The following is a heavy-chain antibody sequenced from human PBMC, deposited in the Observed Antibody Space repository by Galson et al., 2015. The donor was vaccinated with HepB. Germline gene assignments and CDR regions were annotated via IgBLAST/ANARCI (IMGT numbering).Heavy chain of an antibody. CDR1: GFTFSSYS. V-gene: IGHV3-21*01. CDR3: ARDTYSPMDSSGWFYFFDY. J-gene: IGHJ4*02. D-gene: IGHD6-19*01. Sequence: SLRLSCAASGFTFSSYSMNWVRQAPGKGLEWVSSISSSSSYIYYADSVKGRFTISRDNAKNSLYLQMNSLRAEDTAVYYCARDTYSPMDSSGWFYFFDYWGQGTLVTVSS. CDR2: ISSSSSYI.